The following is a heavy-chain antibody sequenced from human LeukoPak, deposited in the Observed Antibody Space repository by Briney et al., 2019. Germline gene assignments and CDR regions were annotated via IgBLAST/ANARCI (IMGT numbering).Heavy chain of an antibody. V-gene: IGHV3-53*01. D-gene: IGHD3-10*01. CDR2: IYGGGST. Sequence: GGSLRLSCAASGFTVSSNYMTWVRQAPGKGLEWVSVIYGGGSTYYADSVKGRFTISRDNSKSTLYLQMNSLRAEDTAVYYCARGGYASGSYSAHFDNWGQGTLVTVSS. CDR3: ARGGYASGSYSAHFDN. J-gene: IGHJ4*02. CDR1: GFTVSSNY.